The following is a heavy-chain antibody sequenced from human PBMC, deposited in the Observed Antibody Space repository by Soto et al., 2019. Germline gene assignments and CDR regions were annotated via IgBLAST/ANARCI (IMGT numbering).Heavy chain of an antibody. CDR1: GFIFRNYG. J-gene: IGHJ4*02. Sequence: EVQLLESGGGLVKPGGSLRLSCGASGFIFRNYGLSWVRQAPGKGLEWVSDISGSGSVTNYADSVKGRFTISRDNSNNTLSLQMDSPRAEDTAVYYCAKGGVAAARGYFDHWGQGTRVTVSS. D-gene: IGHD6-13*01. V-gene: IGHV3-23*01. CDR3: AKGGVAAARGYFDH. CDR2: ISGSGSVT.